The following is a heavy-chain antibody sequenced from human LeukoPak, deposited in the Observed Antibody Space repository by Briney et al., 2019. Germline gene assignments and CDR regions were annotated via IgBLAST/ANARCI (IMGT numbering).Heavy chain of an antibody. Sequence: SETLSLTCTVSDGSMSPYYWSWIRQSPGKGLEWIAYIFYNGNTKYNPSPWSRVTISIDTSRNQVFPNLNSVTAADTAVYYCARGGYYYLDVWGKGTTVTVSS. CDR3: ARGGYYYLDV. V-gene: IGHV4-59*01. CDR2: IFYNGNT. CDR1: DGSMSPYY. J-gene: IGHJ6*03.